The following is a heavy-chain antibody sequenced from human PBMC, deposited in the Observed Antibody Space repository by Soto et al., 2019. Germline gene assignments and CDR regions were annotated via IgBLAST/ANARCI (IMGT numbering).Heavy chain of an antibody. J-gene: IGHJ4*02. CDR2: INHSGST. CDR3: ARGHASTPKGYCSGGSCSTAYYFDY. Sequence: PSETLSLTCAVYGGSFSGYYWSWIRQPPGKGLEWIGEINHSGSTNYNPSIKSRVTMSVDTSKNQFSLKLSSVTAADTAVYYCARGHASTPKGYCSGGSCSTAYYFDYWGQGTLVTVSS. V-gene: IGHV4-34*01. D-gene: IGHD2-15*01. CDR1: GGSFSGYY.